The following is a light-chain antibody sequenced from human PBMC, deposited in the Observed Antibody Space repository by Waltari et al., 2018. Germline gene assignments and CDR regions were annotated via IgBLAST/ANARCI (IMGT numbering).Light chain of an antibody. J-gene: IGKJ2*01. CDR3: QQRSNWYT. CDR1: QNVSSF. Sequence: EIVLTQSPATLSLSPGERATLSCRASQNVSSFLAWYQRKRGQAPRLLIYDTTHRATGIPARFSGSGSGTDFTLTISSLEPEDFAVYYCQQRSNWYTFGQGTNLEIK. V-gene: IGKV3-11*01. CDR2: DTT.